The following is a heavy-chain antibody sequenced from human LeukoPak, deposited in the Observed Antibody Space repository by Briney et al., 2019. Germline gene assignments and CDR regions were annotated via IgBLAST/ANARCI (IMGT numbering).Heavy chain of an antibody. Sequence: GGSLRLSCAASGFTFSSYSMLWVRQAPGKGLEWVAVISYDGSNKYYADSVKGRFTISRDNSKNTLYLQMNSLRAEDTAVYYCAKDGTRDMPNYYYYYYMDVWGKGTTVTVSS. CDR3: AKDGTRDMPNYYYYYYMDV. V-gene: IGHV3-30*18. D-gene: IGHD2-15*01. CDR2: ISYDGSNK. J-gene: IGHJ6*03. CDR1: GFTFSSYS.